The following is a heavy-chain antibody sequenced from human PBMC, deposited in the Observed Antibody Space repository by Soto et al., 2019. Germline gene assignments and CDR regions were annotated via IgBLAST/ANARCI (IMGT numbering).Heavy chain of an antibody. V-gene: IGHV4-59*01. CDR1: GVSLSGFY. Sequence: PSETLSLTCAVSGVSLSGFYWSRIRQPPGKGLEYIGYIYYSGSTYYNPSLKSRVTVSLDSSKNQFSLKLTSVTAADTAIYYCARGHLWLEDWGQGTLVTVSS. CDR2: IYYSGST. J-gene: IGHJ4*02. CDR3: ARGHLWLED. D-gene: IGHD3-3*01.